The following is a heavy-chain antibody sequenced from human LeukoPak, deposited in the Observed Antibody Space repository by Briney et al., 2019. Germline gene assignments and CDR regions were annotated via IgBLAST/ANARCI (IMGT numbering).Heavy chain of an antibody. V-gene: IGHV1-18*01. J-gene: IGHJ5*02. D-gene: IGHD2-15*01. CDR1: VYTFRNYA. Sequence: SVKVSFKACVYTFRNYAITWVRQAPGQGLDGMGWITAYNGNKNYAQKFQGRVTMTTDTSTTTAYMELRNLKSDDTAVYYCARDCSGGTCSSFWFDPWGQGTLVTVSS. CDR2: ITAYNGNK. CDR3: ARDCSGGTCSSFWFDP.